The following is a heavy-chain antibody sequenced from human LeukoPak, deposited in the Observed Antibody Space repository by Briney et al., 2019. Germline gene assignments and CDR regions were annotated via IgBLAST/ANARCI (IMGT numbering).Heavy chain of an antibody. Sequence: GGSLRLSCAASGFTFSSYSMNWVRQAPGKGLEGVSSISSSSSYIYYADSVKGGFTISRDNAKNSLYLQMNSLRAEDTAVYYCASRVVYYYDSSGSLDDYWGQGTLVTVSS. CDR1: GFTFSSYS. D-gene: IGHD3-22*01. CDR2: ISSSSSYI. J-gene: IGHJ4*02. V-gene: IGHV3-21*01. CDR3: ASRVVYYYDSSGSLDDY.